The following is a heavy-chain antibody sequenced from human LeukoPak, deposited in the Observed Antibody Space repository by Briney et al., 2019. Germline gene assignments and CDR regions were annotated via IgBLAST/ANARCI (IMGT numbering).Heavy chain of an antibody. Sequence: SVKVSCKASGGTFSSYAISWVRQAPGQGLEWMGGIIPIFGTANYAQKFQGRVTITADESTSTAYMELSSLRSEDTAVYYCARPGGTPNICYYGMDVWGQGTTVTVSS. V-gene: IGHV1-69*13. CDR2: IIPIFGTA. D-gene: IGHD4-23*01. CDR3: ARPGGTPNICYYGMDV. CDR1: GGTFSSYA. J-gene: IGHJ6*02.